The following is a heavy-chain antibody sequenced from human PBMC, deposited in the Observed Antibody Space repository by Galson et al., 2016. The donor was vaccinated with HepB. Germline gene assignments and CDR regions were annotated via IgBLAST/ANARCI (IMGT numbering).Heavy chain of an antibody. CDR1: GLTFSSYW. V-gene: IGHV3-7*03. CDR3: TRDFVY. J-gene: IGHJ4*02. CDR2: IREDGTEG. Sequence: SLRLSCAASGLTFSSYWMTWVRQAPGKGLEWVANIREDGTEGYYLDSVKGRFTISRDNARNSLYLQMNSLRAEDTAVYYCTRDFVYWGQGTLVTVSS.